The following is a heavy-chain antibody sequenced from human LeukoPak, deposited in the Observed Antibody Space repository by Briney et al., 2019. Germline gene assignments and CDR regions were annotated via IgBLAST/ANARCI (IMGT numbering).Heavy chain of an antibody. CDR1: GGSISSGGYS. Sequence: SQTLSLTCAVSGGSISSGGYSWSWIRQPPGKGLEWIGYIYHSGSTYYNPSLKSRVTISVDRSKNQFSLKLSSVTAADTAVYNCARAPNVLWDWFDPWGQGTLVTVSS. V-gene: IGHV4-30-2*01. CDR3: ARAPNVLWDWFDP. CDR2: IYHSGST. D-gene: IGHD3-16*01. J-gene: IGHJ5*02.